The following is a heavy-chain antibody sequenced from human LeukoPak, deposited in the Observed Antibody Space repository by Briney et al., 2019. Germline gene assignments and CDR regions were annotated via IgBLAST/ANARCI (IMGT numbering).Heavy chain of an antibody. J-gene: IGHJ3*02. CDR1: GGSISSGSYY. CDR3: ARVFIGAFDI. D-gene: IGHD3-16*02. Sequence: SQTLSLTCTVSGGSISSGSYYWSWIRQPAGKGLEWIGRIYTSGSTNYNPSLKSRVTISVDTSKNQFSLKLSSVIAADTAVYYCARVFIGAFDIWGQGTMVTVSS. CDR2: IYTSGST. V-gene: IGHV4-61*02.